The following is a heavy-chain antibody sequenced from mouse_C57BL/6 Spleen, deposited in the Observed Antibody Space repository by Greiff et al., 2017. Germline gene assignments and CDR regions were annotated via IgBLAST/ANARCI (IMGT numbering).Heavy chain of an antibody. D-gene: IGHD2-1*01. CDR3: AREGYGNYWFAY. V-gene: IGHV1-64*01. J-gene: IGHJ3*01. CDR1: GYTFTSYW. Sequence: VQLQQPGAELVKPGASVKLSCKASGYTFTSYWMNWVKQRPGQGLEWIGMIHPNSGSTNYNEKFKSKATLTVDKSSSTAYMQLSSLTSEDSAVYDCAREGYGNYWFAYWGQGTLVTGSA. CDR2: IHPNSGST.